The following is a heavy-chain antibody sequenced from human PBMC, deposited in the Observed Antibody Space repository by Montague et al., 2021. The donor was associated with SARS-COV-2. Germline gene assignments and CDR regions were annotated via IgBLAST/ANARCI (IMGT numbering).Heavy chain of an antibody. V-gene: IGHV4-34*01. CDR2: INHSGST. Sequence: SETLSLTCAVYGVSFSGYYWSWIRQPPGKGLEWIGEINHSGSTNYNPSLKSRVTISVDTSKNQFSLKLSSVTAADTAVYYCARRPHYNDSSGYYHPRPQRYYFDYWGRGTLVTVSS. D-gene: IGHD3-22*01. J-gene: IGHJ4*02. CDR1: GVSFSGYY. CDR3: ARRPHYNDSSGYYHPRPQRYYFDY.